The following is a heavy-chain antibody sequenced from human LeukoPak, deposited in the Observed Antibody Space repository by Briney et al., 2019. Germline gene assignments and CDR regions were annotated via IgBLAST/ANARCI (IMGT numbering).Heavy chain of an antibody. CDR1: GGSISSYY. D-gene: IGHD3-22*01. CDR2: IYYSGST. V-gene: IGHV4-59*01. CDR3: ARATYDYDSSGYYYSYVDY. Sequence: SETLSLTCTVSGGSISSYYWSWIRQPPGKGLEWIGYIYYSGSTNYNPSLKSRVTISVDTSKNPSSLKLSSVTAADTGVYYCARATYDYDSSGYYYSYVDYWGEGTL. J-gene: IGHJ4*02.